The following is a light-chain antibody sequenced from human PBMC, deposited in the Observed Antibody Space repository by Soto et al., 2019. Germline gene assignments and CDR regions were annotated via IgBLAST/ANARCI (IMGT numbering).Light chain of an antibody. V-gene: IGKV3-15*01. CDR1: QSVSSK. Sequence: EIVMTQSPATLSVSPGEGATLSCRASQSVSSKLAWYQQKPGQAPRVLIYGASTRATGLPARFSGSGSGTEFTLTISSLQSEDFAVYYCQHYNDWPPTWTFGQGTRVEIK. CDR3: QHYNDWPPTWT. J-gene: IGKJ1*01. CDR2: GAS.